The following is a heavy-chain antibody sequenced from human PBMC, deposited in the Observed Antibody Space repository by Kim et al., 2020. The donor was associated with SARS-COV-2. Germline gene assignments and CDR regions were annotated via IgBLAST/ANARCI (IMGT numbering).Heavy chain of an antibody. CDR2: INHSGST. CDR1: GGSFSGYY. J-gene: IGHJ6*02. Sequence: SETLSLTCAVYGGSFSGYYWSWIRQPPGKGLEWIGEINHSGSTNYNPSLKSRVTISVDTSKNQFSLKLSSVTAADTAVYYCARRSVTMIVVVPYGMDVWGQGTTVTVSS. D-gene: IGHD3-22*01. V-gene: IGHV4-34*01. CDR3: ARRSVTMIVVVPYGMDV.